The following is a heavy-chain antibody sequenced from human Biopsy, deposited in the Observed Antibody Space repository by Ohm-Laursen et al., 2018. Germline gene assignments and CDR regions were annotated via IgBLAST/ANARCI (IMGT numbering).Heavy chain of an antibody. Sequence: ASVKVSCKASGSIFVTYHIHWVRQAPGQGLEWMGVISPIGATTFFSQKFQGRITMTRDTSTGTVYMDLNSLGSEDTAVYYCARAGVGSDGTDSYYYGMDVWGPGTTVTVSS. V-gene: IGHV1-46*01. D-gene: IGHD5-24*01. CDR3: ARAGVGSDGTDSYYYGMDV. CDR2: ISPIGATT. CDR1: GSIFVTYH. J-gene: IGHJ6*02.